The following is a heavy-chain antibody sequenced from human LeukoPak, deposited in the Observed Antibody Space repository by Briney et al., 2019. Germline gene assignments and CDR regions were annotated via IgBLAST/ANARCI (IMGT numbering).Heavy chain of an antibody. V-gene: IGHV3-21*01. CDR1: GFTFSSYS. CDR3: AKNTASDYHYFDY. CDR2: ISSSSSYI. D-gene: IGHD2-21*02. J-gene: IGHJ4*02. Sequence: PGGSLRLSCAASGFTFSSYSMNWVRQAPGKGLEWVSSISSSSSYIYYADSVKGRFTISRDNAKNSLYLQMNSLRAEDTAVYYCAKNTASDYHYFDYMGQGTLVTVSS.